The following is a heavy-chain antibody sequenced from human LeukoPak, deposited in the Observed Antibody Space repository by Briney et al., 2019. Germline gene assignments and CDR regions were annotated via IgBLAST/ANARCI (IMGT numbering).Heavy chain of an antibody. CDR3: AKEMYARGTLDAFDI. CDR1: GFTFDDYG. CDR2: ISWNSGTI. J-gene: IGHJ3*02. V-gene: IGHV3-9*01. Sequence: PGGSLRLSCAASGFTFDDYGMHWVRQAPGKGLEGVSGISWNSGTIGYVDSVKGRFTISRDNAKNSLYLQMNSLRVADTALYYCAKEMYARGTLDAFDIWGQGTMVTVSS. D-gene: IGHD2-8*01.